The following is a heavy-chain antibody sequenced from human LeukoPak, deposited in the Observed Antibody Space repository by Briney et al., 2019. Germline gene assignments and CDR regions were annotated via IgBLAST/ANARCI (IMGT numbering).Heavy chain of an antibody. V-gene: IGHV3-23*01. CDR3: AKVAWSNWFDP. CDR2: ITGLGGST. J-gene: IGHJ5*02. Sequence: GGSLRLSCAASGFTFSTYAMSWVRQAPGKGLEWVSAITGLGGSTYYADSVKGRFTISRDNPKNTLYLQMSSLRVEDTAVYYCAKVAWSNWFDPWGQGTLVTVSS. CDR1: GFTFSTYA. D-gene: IGHD1-1*01.